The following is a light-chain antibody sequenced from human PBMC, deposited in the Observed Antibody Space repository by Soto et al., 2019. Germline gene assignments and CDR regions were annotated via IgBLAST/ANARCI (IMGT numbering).Light chain of an antibody. J-gene: IGKJ1*01. CDR3: QHHNNYSEA. V-gene: IGKV1-5*01. Sequence: DSQMTQYPSSLSASVGDRVTITCRASQSISRWLAWYQQKPGKAPKLLIYDVSSLGGGFPSRFSGSGSGTEITLTISSLQQHDFVTNYCQHHNNYSEAFGQGTKVDIK. CDR2: DVS. CDR1: QSISRW.